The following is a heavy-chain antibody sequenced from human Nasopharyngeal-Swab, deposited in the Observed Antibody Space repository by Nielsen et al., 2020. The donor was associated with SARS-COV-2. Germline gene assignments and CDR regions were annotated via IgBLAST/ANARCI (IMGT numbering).Heavy chain of an antibody. D-gene: IGHD2-2*01. CDR1: GFTFSSYG. Sequence: GESLKISCAASGFTFSSYGMHWVRQAPGKGLERVAVIWYDGSNKYYADSVKGRFTISRDNSKNTLYLQMNSLRAEDTAVYYCARESTPHCSSTSCLPDYWGQGTLVTVSS. V-gene: IGHV3-33*01. CDR2: IWYDGSNK. J-gene: IGHJ4*02. CDR3: ARESTPHCSSTSCLPDY.